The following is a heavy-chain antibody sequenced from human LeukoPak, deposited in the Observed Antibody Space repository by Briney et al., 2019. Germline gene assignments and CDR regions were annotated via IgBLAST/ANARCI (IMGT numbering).Heavy chain of an antibody. CDR3: ASSSWYPNWFDP. Sequence: GGSLRLSCAASGFTFSSYSMNWVRQAPGKGLEWVSSISSSSSYIYYADSVKGRFTISRNNAKNSLYLQMNSLRAEDTAVYYCASSSWYPNWFDPWGQGTLVTVS. CDR1: GFTFSSYS. V-gene: IGHV3-21*01. J-gene: IGHJ5*02. D-gene: IGHD6-13*01. CDR2: ISSSSSYI.